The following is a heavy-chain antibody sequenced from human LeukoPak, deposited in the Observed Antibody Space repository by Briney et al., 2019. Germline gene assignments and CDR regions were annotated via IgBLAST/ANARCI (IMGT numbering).Heavy chain of an antibody. V-gene: IGHV4-61*08. CDR1: GGSISS. Sequence: SETLSLTCTVSGGSISSFYWSWFYWSWIRQPPGKGLEWIGYIYFSGSTYYNPSLRSRVAISVDTSKNQFSLKLSSVTAADTAVYYCARSSEGRYYYDSSGFSYYYYYMDVWGKGTTVTISS. J-gene: IGHJ6*03. D-gene: IGHD3-22*01. CDR2: IYFSGST. CDR3: ARSSEGRYYYDSSGFSYYYYYMDV.